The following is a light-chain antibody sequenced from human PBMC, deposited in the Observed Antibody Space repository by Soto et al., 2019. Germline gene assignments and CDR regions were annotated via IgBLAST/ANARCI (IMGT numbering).Light chain of an antibody. CDR1: QSVNSY. V-gene: IGKV3-11*01. Sequence: EIVLTQSPDTLSLSPGDRASLPCRASQSVNSYLAWYQQQPGQAPRLPIYDGSNRATGIPARFSGSGSGTDFTLTISSLEPEDFAVYYCQQRSDWPTITFGQGTRLEIK. J-gene: IGKJ5*01. CDR2: DGS. CDR3: QQRSDWPTIT.